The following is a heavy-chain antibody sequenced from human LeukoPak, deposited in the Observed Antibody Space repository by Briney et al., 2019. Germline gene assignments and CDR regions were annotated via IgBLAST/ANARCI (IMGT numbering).Heavy chain of an antibody. D-gene: IGHD6-19*01. Sequence: GGSLRLSCAASGFTFSNYVMSWVRQAPGKGLEWVSGINWNGGSRGYADSVKGRFTISRDNAKNSLYLQMNSLRAEDTALYYCAKGGSSGWYLDWFDPWGQGTLVTVSS. J-gene: IGHJ5*02. CDR3: AKGGSSGWYLDWFDP. V-gene: IGHV3-20*04. CDR2: INWNGGSR. CDR1: GFTFSNYV.